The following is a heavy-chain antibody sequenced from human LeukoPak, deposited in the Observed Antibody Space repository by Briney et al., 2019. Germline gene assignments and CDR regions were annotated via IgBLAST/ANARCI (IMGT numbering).Heavy chain of an antibody. CDR3: ARGRPRRGYSYGYNPHTFDY. D-gene: IGHD5-18*01. CDR1: GGSFSGYY. J-gene: IGHJ4*02. CDR2: INHSGST. Sequence: MPSETLSLTCAVYGGSFSGYYWSWIRQPPGKGLEWVGEINHSGSTNYNPSLKSRVTILVDTSKNQFSLKLSSVTAADTAVYYCARGRPRRGYSYGYNPHTFDYWGQGTLVTVSS. V-gene: IGHV4-34*01.